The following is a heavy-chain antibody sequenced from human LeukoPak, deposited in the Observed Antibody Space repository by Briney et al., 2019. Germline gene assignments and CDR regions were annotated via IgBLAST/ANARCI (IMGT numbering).Heavy chain of an antibody. Sequence: GGSLRLSWAPAGSTFTTYGMHWARQAPGKWRGWVSRIMRDVRSTYADSGKGRFTISRDTAKHTLYLQMNSLRAEDTAVYYCARDSQFIGPLYWGQGTLVTVSS. CDR1: GSTFTTYG. CDR2: IMRDVRST. D-gene: IGHD5-24*01. V-gene: IGHV3-74*01. CDR3: ARDSQFIGPLY. J-gene: IGHJ4*02.